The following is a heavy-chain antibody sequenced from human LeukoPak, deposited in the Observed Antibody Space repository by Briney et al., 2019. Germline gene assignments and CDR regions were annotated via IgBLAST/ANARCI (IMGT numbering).Heavy chain of an antibody. CDR3: ASLDIVVVPAAPDAFDI. Sequence: GESLQISCKGSGYIFTSYWIGWVRPLPGKGLEWMGIIYPGDSDTRYSPSFQGQVTISADKSISTAYLQWSSLKASDTAMYYCASLDIVVVPAAPDAFDIWGQGTMVAVSS. CDR1: GYIFTSYW. V-gene: IGHV5-51*01. J-gene: IGHJ3*02. D-gene: IGHD2-2*01. CDR2: IYPGDSDT.